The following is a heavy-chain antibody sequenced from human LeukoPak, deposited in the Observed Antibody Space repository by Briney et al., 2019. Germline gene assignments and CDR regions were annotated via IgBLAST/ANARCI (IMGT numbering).Heavy chain of an antibody. D-gene: IGHD3-22*01. CDR3: ARAVETYYYDSSGYYNFRYFDY. CDR2: ISSSGSTI. V-gene: IGHV3-11*04. CDR1: GFTFSDYY. J-gene: IGHJ4*02. Sequence: GGSLRLSCAASGFTFSDYYMSWIRQAPGKGLEWVSYISSSGSTIYYADSVKGRFTTSRDNAKNSLYLQMNRLRAEDMAVYYCARAVETYYYDSSGYYNFRYFDYWGQGTLVTVSS.